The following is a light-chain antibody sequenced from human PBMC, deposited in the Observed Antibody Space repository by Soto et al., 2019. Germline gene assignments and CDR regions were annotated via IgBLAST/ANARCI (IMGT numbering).Light chain of an antibody. CDR1: SSDVGGYNY. CDR3: CSYAGSYTHYV. CDR2: DVS. Sequence: QSALTQPRSVSGSPGQSVTISCTGTSSDVGGYNYVSWYQQHPGKAPKLMIYDVSKRPSGVPDRFSGSKSGNTASLTISGLQAEDEADYYCCSYAGSYTHYVFGPGTKVTV. J-gene: IGLJ1*01. V-gene: IGLV2-11*01.